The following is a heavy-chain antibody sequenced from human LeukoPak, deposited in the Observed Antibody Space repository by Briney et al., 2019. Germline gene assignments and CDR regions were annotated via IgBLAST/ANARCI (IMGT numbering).Heavy chain of an antibody. V-gene: IGHV3-21*01. CDR2: ISSSSSYI. Sequence: GGSLRLSCAPSAFILSSNTMNWVRHAPGEGLEWVSSISSSSSYIYYADSVTGRLTLSRHNAKNSLFLQMNSVRGEDTAVYYCARDRSGYTLVPSSKFNYYYMDAWGKGTPVTVSS. CDR1: AFILSSNT. D-gene: IGHD3-3*01. CDR3: ARDRSGYTLVPSSKFNYYYMDA. J-gene: IGHJ6*03.